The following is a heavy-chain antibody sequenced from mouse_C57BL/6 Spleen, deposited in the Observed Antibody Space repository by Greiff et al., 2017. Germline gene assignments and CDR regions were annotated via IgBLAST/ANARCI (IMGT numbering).Heavy chain of an antibody. CDR3: ARDPNIRAMDY. J-gene: IGHJ4*01. CDR1: GFTFSDYG. V-gene: IGHV5-17*01. Sequence: VQLVESGGGLVKPGGSLKLSCAASGFTFSDYGMHWVRQAPEKGLEWVAYISSGSITIYYTDTVKGRFTISRDNAKNTLFLQMTSLRSEDTAMYYCARDPNIRAMDYWGQGTSVTVSS. CDR2: ISSGSITI.